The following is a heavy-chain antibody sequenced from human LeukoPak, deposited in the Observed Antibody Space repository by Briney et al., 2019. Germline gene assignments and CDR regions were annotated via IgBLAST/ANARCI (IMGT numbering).Heavy chain of an antibody. CDR1: GFTFSSYA. V-gene: IGHV3-23*01. CDR2: VSGSGGST. D-gene: IGHD6-13*01. J-gene: IGHJ4*02. Sequence: GGSLRLSCAASGFTFSSYAMSWVRQAPGKGLEWVSAVSGSGGSTYYADSVKGRFTISRDNPKNTLYLQMNSLRAEDTAVYYCARDDGYSSSWYDYWGQGTLVTVSS. CDR3: ARDDGYSSSWYDY.